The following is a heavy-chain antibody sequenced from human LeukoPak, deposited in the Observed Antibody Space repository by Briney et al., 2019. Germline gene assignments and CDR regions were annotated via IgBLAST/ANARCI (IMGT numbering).Heavy chain of an antibody. CDR2: INHSGST. J-gene: IGHJ4*02. D-gene: IGHD3-16*02. V-gene: IGHV4-34*01. Sequence: SETLSLTCAVYGGSFSGHYWTWIRQPPGKGLEWIGEINHSGSTNYNPSLKSRVTISVDTSKNQFSLKLSSVTAADTAVYYCARAYGYYDYVWGSYRSRYYFDYWGQGTLVTVSS. CDR3: ARAYGYYDYVWGSYRSRYYFDY. CDR1: GGSFSGHY.